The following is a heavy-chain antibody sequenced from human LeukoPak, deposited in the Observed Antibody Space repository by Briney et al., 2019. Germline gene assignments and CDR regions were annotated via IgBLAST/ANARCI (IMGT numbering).Heavy chain of an antibody. CDR2: ISSSSTYI. CDR3: AGVGGGSSNYGSGSFLY. D-gene: IGHD3-10*01. J-gene: IGHJ4*02. Sequence: PGGSLRLSCAASGFTFSDHNMAWVRQAPGKGLEWVSSISSSSTYINYADSVKGRFTISRDTAKNSLHLQMNSLRAEDTAVYFCAGVGGGSSNYGSGSFLYWGQGTLVTVSS. V-gene: IGHV3-21*01. CDR1: GFTFSDHN.